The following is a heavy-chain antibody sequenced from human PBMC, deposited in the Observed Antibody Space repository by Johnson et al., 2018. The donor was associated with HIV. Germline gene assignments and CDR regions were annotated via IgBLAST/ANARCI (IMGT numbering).Heavy chain of an antibody. CDR1: GFTFGDYA. J-gene: IGHJ3*02. Sequence: VQLVESGGGLVQPGRSLKLSCAASGFTFGDYAMSWFRQAPGKGLEWVGFIRSKAYGGTTEYAASVKGRFTIPRDASKSIAYLQMNSLKTEDTAVYYFTRDTTCYYGSGSVGDACDSGGQGTMVTVS. CDR3: TRDTTCYYGSGSVGDACDS. V-gene: IGHV3-49*03. D-gene: IGHD3-10*01. CDR2: IRSKAYGGTT.